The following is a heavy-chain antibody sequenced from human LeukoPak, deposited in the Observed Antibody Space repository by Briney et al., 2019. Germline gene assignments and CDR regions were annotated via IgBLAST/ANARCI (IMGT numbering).Heavy chain of an antibody. J-gene: IGHJ4*02. V-gene: IGHV5-51*01. CDR3: ASFKQWLVPPDY. Sequence: GESLKISCKGSGYSFTSLWIGWVRQMPGKGLEWMGIIYPGDSDTRYSPSFEGQVTISADKSISTAYLEWSNLKASDTAMYYCASFKQWLVPPDYWGQGTLVTVSS. CDR2: IYPGDSDT. D-gene: IGHD6-19*01. CDR1: GYSFTSLW.